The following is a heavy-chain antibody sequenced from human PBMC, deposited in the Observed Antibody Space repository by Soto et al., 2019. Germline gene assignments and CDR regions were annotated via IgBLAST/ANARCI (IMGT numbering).Heavy chain of an antibody. D-gene: IGHD3-10*01. V-gene: IGHV3-15*07. Sequence: GGSLSLSCAASGFTFSNAWMNWVRQAPGKGLEWVGRIKSKTDGGTTDYAAPVKSRFTISRDDSKNTLYLQMNSLKTEDTAVYYCTTDPAHYYGSGSYEGYYYGMDVWGQGTTVTVSS. CDR2: IKSKTDGGTT. CDR3: TTDPAHYYGSGSYEGYYYGMDV. J-gene: IGHJ6*02. CDR1: GFTFSNAW.